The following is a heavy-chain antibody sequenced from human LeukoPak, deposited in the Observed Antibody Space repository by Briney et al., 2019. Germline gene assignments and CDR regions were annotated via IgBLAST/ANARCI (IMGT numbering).Heavy chain of an antibody. CDR3: ARDTPYRGQEVNYYMDV. D-gene: IGHD3-10*01. Sequence: PGGSLRLSCAASGFTFSSYWMHWVRQAPGKGLVWVSRINSDGSSTSYADSAKGRFTISRDNAKNTLYLQMNSLRAEDTAVYYCARDTPYRGQEVNYYMDVWGKGTTVTISS. V-gene: IGHV3-74*01. J-gene: IGHJ6*03. CDR1: GFTFSSYW. CDR2: INSDGSST.